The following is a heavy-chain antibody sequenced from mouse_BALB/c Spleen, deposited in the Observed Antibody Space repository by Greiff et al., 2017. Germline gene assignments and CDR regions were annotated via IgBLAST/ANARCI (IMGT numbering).Heavy chain of an antibody. CDR1: GYSITSDYA. D-gene: IGHD2-1*01. CDR2: ISYSGST. Sequence: EVHLVESGPGLVKPSQSLSLTCTVTGYSITSDYAWNWIRQFPGNKLEWMGYISYSGSTSYNPSLKSRISITRDTSKNQFFLQLNSVTTEDTATYYCARYLYYGNLYFDYWGQGTTLTVSS. V-gene: IGHV3-2*02. J-gene: IGHJ2*01. CDR3: ARYLYYGNLYFDY.